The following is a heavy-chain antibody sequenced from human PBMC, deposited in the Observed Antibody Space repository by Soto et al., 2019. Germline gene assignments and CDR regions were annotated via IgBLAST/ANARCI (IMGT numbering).Heavy chain of an antibody. CDR2: ISGDGNYK. J-gene: IGHJ3*02. CDR3: AKGTYPGTAAADRFAFEM. Sequence: QVQLVESGGGVVQPGGSLRLSCAASGFTFSSYGMHWVRQVPGKGLEWVAVISGDGNYKYYAESVKGRFTVSRENSKNTLYLQLNSLRAEDTAVYYCAKGTYPGTAAADRFAFEMWGQGTMVIVSS. CDR1: GFTFSSYG. D-gene: IGHD6-13*01. V-gene: IGHV3-30*18.